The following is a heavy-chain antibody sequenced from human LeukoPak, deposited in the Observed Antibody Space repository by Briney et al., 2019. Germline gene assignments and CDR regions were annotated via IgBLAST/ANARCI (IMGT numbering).Heavy chain of an antibody. D-gene: IGHD5-18*01. CDR1: GYTFTTYY. CDR3: ARDGEVASSYGYYYYYMDV. Sequence: ASVTVSCKASGYTFTTYYMHWVRQAPGQGLEWMGIINPSGGSTSYAQKFQGRVTTTRDTSTSTVYMELSSLRSEDTAVYYCARDGEVASSYGYYYYYMDVWGKGTTVTVSS. V-gene: IGHV1-46*01. CDR2: INPSGGST. J-gene: IGHJ6*03.